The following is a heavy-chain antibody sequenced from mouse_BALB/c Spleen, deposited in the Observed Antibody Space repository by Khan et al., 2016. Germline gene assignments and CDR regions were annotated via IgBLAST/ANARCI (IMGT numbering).Heavy chain of an antibody. D-gene: IGHD2-14*01. CDR2: INSDGDTT. V-gene: IGHV5-6-3*01. J-gene: IGHJ2*01. CDR1: GFTFSTYG. Sequence: EVELVESGGGLVQPGGSLKLSCAASGFTFSTYGMSWVRQTPDKRLELVATINSDGDTTYYPDIVKGRFTISRDNAKNTLYLQMSSLKSEDTAMYYCVRDTSLHYRFYFDYWGQGSTLTVSS. CDR3: VRDTSLHYRFYFDY.